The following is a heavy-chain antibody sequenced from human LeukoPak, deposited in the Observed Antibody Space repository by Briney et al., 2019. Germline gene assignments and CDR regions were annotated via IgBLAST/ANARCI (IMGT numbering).Heavy chain of an antibody. CDR2: INQNGGEN. Sequence: GGSLRLSCAVSGFTFSDFWMNWVRQAPGKELEWVASINQNGGENYYVDSVKGRFTVSRDNPRNSLYLQMSSPRAEDTAVYYCARDGTAPGLYFDLWGQGALVTVSS. CDR1: GFTFSDFW. D-gene: IGHD6-13*01. CDR3: ARDGTAPGLYFDL. V-gene: IGHV3-7*01. J-gene: IGHJ4*03.